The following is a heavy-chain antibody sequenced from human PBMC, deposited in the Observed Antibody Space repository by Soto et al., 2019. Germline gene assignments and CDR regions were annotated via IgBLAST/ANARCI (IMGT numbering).Heavy chain of an antibody. CDR2: IWYDGSNK. CDR3: ARDMTVVPAAMYYYYYGMDV. CDR1: GFTFSSYG. D-gene: IGHD2-2*01. Sequence: QVQLVESGGGVVQPGRSLRLSCAASGFTFSSYGMHWVRQAPGKGLEWVAVIWYDGSNKYYADSVKGRFTISRDNSKNTLYLQMNSLRAEDTAVYYCARDMTVVPAAMYYYYYGMDVWGQGTTVTVSS. V-gene: IGHV3-33*01. J-gene: IGHJ6*02.